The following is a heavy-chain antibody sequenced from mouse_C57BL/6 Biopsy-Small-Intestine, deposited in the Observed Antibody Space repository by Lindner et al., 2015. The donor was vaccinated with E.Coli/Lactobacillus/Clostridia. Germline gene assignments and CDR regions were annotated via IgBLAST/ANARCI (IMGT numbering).Heavy chain of an antibody. V-gene: IGHV1-9*01. CDR2: IVPGSDST. D-gene: IGHD4-1*01. CDR1: GYTFNGYW. Sequence: VQLQESGAEVMKPGASVKVSCKATGYTFNGYWIEWVKQRPGHGLEWIGEIVPGSDSTNYNEKFKGKATFTADTSSNTAFMQLNSLTTEDSAINFCARRWGGHFDYWGQGTTLTVSS. CDR3: ARRWGGHFDY. J-gene: IGHJ2*01.